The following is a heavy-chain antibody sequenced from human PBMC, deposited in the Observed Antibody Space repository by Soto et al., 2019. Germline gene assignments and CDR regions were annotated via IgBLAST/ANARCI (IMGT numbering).Heavy chain of an antibody. V-gene: IGHV3-30-3*01. CDR3: ARPSRYCSGGSCYLGGAFDI. CDR2: ISYDGSNK. D-gene: IGHD2-15*01. Sequence: GSLRLSCAASGFTFSIYAMQWVRQAPGKGLEWVAVISYDGSNKYYADSVKGRFTISRDNSKNTLYLQMNSLRAEDTAVYYCARPSRYCSGGSCYLGGAFDIWGQGTMVTVSS. J-gene: IGHJ3*02. CDR1: GFTFSIYA.